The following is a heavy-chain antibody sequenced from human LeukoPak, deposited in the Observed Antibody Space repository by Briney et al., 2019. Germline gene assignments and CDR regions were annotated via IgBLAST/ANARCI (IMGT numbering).Heavy chain of an antibody. Sequence: SETLSLTCAVYGGSFSGYYWSWIRQPAGKGLEWIGRIYISGSTNYNPSLKSRVTMSVDTSKNQFSLKLSSVTAADTAVYYCARDVYSNYAWFDPWGQGTLVTVSS. CDR2: IYISGST. D-gene: IGHD4-11*01. CDR1: GGSFSGYY. J-gene: IGHJ5*02. V-gene: IGHV4-4*07. CDR3: ARDVYSNYAWFDP.